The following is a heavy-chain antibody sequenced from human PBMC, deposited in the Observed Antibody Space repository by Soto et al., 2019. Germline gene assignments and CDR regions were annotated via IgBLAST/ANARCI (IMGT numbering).Heavy chain of an antibody. J-gene: IGHJ4*02. CDR1: GFTFSDYA. D-gene: IGHD6-19*01. V-gene: IGHV3-30*18. CDR2: VSHDGRNT. CDR3: AKGGRQWLVTADFNY. Sequence: VQLVESGGGVVQPGRSLRLSCAASGFTFSDYAMHWVRQAPGKGLEWVAVVSHDGRNTHYADSVKGRFTISRDSSRNTVSLEITSLRAEDTAVYYCAKGGRQWLVTADFNYGGQGAVVTVSS.